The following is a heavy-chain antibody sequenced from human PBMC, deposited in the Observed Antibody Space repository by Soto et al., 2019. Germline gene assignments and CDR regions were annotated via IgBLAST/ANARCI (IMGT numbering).Heavy chain of an antibody. J-gene: IGHJ6*02. D-gene: IGHD3-22*01. CDR1: GYSFTSYW. CDR2: IDPSDSYT. Sequence: PGESLKISCKDSGYSFTSYWISWVRQMPGKGLEWMGRIDPSDSYTNYSPSFQGHVTISADKSISTAYLQWSSLKASDTAVYYCAGQQEYLDSSGYYLSEDYYGMDVWGQGTTVTVSS. CDR3: AGQQEYLDSSGYYLSEDYYGMDV. V-gene: IGHV5-10-1*01.